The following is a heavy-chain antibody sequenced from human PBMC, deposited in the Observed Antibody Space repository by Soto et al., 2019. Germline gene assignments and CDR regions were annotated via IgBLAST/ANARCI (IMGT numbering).Heavy chain of an antibody. D-gene: IGHD6-13*01. CDR3: AKLPGKAAAGMNYYYYMDV. J-gene: IGHJ6*03. Sequence: GGSLRLSCAASGFTFSSYAMSWVRQAPGKGLEWVSAISGSGGSTYYADSVKGRFTISRDNSKNTLYLQMNSLRAEDTAVYYCAKLPGKAAAGMNYYYYMDVWGKGTTVTVSS. CDR2: ISGSGGST. V-gene: IGHV3-23*01. CDR1: GFTFSSYA.